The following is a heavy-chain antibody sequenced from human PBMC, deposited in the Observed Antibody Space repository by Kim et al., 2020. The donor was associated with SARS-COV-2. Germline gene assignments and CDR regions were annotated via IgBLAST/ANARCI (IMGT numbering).Heavy chain of an antibody. CDR3: ARGNYHGMDV. V-gene: IGHV3-74*01. CDR2: ST. J-gene: IGHJ6*02. Sequence: STIHAGSVKGRITISRGNAKNTLYLQMNSLGAEDTAVYSCARGNYHGMDVWGQGTTVTVSS.